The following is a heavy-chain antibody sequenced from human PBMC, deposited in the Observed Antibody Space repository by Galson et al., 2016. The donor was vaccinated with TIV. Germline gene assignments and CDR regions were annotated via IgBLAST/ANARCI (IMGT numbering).Heavy chain of an antibody. CDR1: GGTFSSYA. Sequence: SVKVSCKASGGTFSSYAMHWVRQAPGEGLEWVGGFDPEAGRTIYAQKFHGRVTVTEGTATDTAYMELNNLRSDDTAVYYCATVAWFPGLSLDSWGQGTLVIVSS. CDR3: ATVAWFPGLSLDS. CDR2: FDPEAGRT. V-gene: IGHV1-24*01. D-gene: IGHD3-22*01. J-gene: IGHJ4*02.